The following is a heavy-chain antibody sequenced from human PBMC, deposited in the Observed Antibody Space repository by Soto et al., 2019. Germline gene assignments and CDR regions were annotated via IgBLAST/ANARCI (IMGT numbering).Heavy chain of an antibody. CDR1: GGTFNTYT. D-gene: IGHD2-2*01. V-gene: IGHV1-69*02. CDR2: IIPMLTVT. Sequence: SVKVSCKAAGGTFNTYTLIWVRQAPGHGLEWMGRIIPMLTVTNSAQKFQGRVTLTADKSTGTAFMELTSLRSDDTAIYYCSIGSWSAETFDIWCQGRMVTV. CDR3: SIGSWSAETFDI. J-gene: IGHJ3*02.